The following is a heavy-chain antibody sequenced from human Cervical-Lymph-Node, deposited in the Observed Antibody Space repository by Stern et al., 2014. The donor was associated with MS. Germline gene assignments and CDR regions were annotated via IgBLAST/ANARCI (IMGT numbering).Heavy chain of an antibody. CDR3: ASGVNGAFEI. CDR1: GYSFTSQW. CDR2: MYPGDSQT. J-gene: IGHJ3*02. V-gene: IGHV5-51*03. Sequence: DQLVQSGGVVKKPGESLKISCQASGYSFTSQWIGWGRQMPGKGLGWMVIMYPGDSQTIYSPSFQGLVTISADKSTSIAYLQWSSLKASDTGIYYCASGVNGAFEIWGQGTMVTVSS. D-gene: IGHD4-23*01.